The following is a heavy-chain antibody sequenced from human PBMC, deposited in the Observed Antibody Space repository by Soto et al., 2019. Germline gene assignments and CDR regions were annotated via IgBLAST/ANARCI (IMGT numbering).Heavy chain of an antibody. J-gene: IGHJ5*02. V-gene: IGHV3-15*07. Sequence: GESLKISCAASGFTLSNAWMDWVRQAPGKGLEWVGRSKGKTAGDTTDYAAPVKGRFTISTDDSQNTLSLQMNSLRTEDTAVYYCRTRVGGTVPSWGQGTLVTVSS. CDR2: SKGKTAGDTT. D-gene: IGHD2-8*02. CDR3: RTRVGGTVPS. CDR1: GFTLSNAW.